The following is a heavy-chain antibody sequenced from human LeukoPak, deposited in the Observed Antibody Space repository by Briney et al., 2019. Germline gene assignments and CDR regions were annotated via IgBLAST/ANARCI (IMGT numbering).Heavy chain of an antibody. Sequence: ASVKVSCQASGYTFTDYYIHWVRQAPGQGLEWLGWVNPNTGGANYAQKFQGRVTMTRDTSISTAYMELRSLRSDDTAVYYCARDAVPAYNWFDPWGQGTLVTVSS. CDR3: ARDAVPAYNWFDP. V-gene: IGHV1-2*02. D-gene: IGHD2-2*01. CDR2: VNPNTGGA. J-gene: IGHJ5*02. CDR1: GYTFTDYY.